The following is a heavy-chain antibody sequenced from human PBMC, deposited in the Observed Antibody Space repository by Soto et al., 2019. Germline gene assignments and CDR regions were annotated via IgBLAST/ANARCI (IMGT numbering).Heavy chain of an antibody. V-gene: IGHV4-31*03. Sequence: PSETLSLTCTVSGGSISSGGYYWSWIRQHPGKGLEWIGYIYYSGSTYYNPSLKSRVTISVDTSKNQFSLKLSSVTAADTAVYYCARGATGSYFPFDIWGQGTMVT. CDR3: ARGATGSYFPFDI. D-gene: IGHD1-26*01. CDR1: GGSISSGGYY. J-gene: IGHJ3*02. CDR2: IYYSGST.